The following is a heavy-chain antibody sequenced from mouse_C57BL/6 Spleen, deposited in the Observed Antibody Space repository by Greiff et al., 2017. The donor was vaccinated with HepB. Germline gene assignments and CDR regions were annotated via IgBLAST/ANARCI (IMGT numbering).Heavy chain of an antibody. D-gene: IGHD4-1*01. CDR1: GYSITSGYY. J-gene: IGHJ2*01. CDR3: ARGTNWDYFDY. Sequence: EVKLQESGPGLVKPSQSLSLTCSVTGYSITSGYYWNWIRQFPGNNLEWMGYISYDGSNNYNPSLKNRISITRDTSKNQFFLKLNSVTTEDTATYYCARGTNWDYFDYWGQGTTLTVSS. V-gene: IGHV3-6*01. CDR2: ISYDGSN.